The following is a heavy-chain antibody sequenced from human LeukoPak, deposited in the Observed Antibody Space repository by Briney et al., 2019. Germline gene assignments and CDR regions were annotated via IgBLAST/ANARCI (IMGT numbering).Heavy chain of an antibody. CDR2: ISSGSDYT. D-gene: IGHD3-10*01. CDR3: AKIGVIGKWYYDI. CDR1: GFSFSSHG. J-gene: IGHJ2*01. V-gene: IGHV3-23*01. Sequence: GGSLRLSCAASGFSFSSHGMSWVRQAPGKGPEWVSSISSGSDYTFYADSVKGRFIVSRDNPKNTLYLQMYSLRAGDTAVYYCAKIGVIGKWYYDIWGRGTLVTVSS.